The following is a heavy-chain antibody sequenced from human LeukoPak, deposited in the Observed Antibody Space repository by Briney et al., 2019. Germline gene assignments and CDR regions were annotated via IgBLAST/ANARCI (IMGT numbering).Heavy chain of an antibody. CDR2: ISANNGNT. V-gene: IGHV1-18*01. Sequence: ASVKVSCKASGYTFTSYGISWVRQPPGQGLECMGWISANNGNTIYAQKLQGRVTMTTDTSTSTAYMELRSLRSDDTAVYYCARDLLAMIPSFSAEYWGQGTLVTVSS. CDR1: GYTFTSYG. J-gene: IGHJ4*02. D-gene: IGHD5-12*01. CDR3: ARDLLAMIPSFSAEY.